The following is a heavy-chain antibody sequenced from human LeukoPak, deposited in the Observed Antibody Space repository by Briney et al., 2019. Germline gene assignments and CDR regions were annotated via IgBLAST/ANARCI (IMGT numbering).Heavy chain of an antibody. CDR3: ARDRGLRLGELSPRGYYFDY. J-gene: IGHJ4*02. V-gene: IGHV1-69*13. D-gene: IGHD3-16*02. Sequence: SVKDSCKASGGTFSSYAISWVRQAPGQGLEWMGGIIPIFGTANYAQKFQGRVTITADESTSTAYMELSSLRSEDTAVYYCARDRGLRLGELSPRGYYFDYWGQGTLVTVSS. CDR1: GGTFSSYA. CDR2: IIPIFGTA.